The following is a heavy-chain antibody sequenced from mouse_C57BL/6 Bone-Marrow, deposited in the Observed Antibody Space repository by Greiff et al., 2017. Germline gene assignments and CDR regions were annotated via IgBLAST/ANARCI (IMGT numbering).Heavy chain of an antibody. CDR3: ARWGFITTVVATGYFDY. Sequence: QVQLQQSGAELMKPGASVKLSCKATGYTFTGYWIEWVKQRPGHGLEWIGEILPGSGSTNYNEKFKGKATFTADTSSNTAYIQLSSLTTEDSAIYYCARWGFITTVVATGYFDYWGQGTTLTVSS. CDR2: ILPGSGST. D-gene: IGHD1-1*01. J-gene: IGHJ2*01. V-gene: IGHV1-9*01. CDR1: GYTFTGYW.